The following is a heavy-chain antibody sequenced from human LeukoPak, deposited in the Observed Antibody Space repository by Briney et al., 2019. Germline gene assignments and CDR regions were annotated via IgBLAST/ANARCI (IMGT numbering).Heavy chain of an antibody. Sequence: GGSLRLSCAASGFTFSSYAMHWVRQAPGKGLEWVAVISYDGSNKYYADSVKGRFTIARDNSKNTLYLQMNSLRAEDTAVYYCAKLGDRYQLWAWGQGTLVTVSS. J-gene: IGHJ5*02. V-gene: IGHV3-30*04. CDR2: ISYDGSNK. CDR1: GFTFSSYA. D-gene: IGHD2-2*01. CDR3: AKLGDRYQLWA.